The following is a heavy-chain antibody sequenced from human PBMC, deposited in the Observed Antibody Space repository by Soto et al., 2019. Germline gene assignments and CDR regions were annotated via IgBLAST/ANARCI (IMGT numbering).Heavy chain of an antibody. CDR1: GGSISSSSYY. CDR3: AREGGWYEYDY. Sequence: TSETLSLTCTVSGGSISSSSYYWGWIRQPPGKGLEWIGSIYYSGSTYYNPSLKSRVTISVDTSKNQFSLKLSSVTAADTAVYYCAREGGWYEYDYWGQGTLVTVSS. V-gene: IGHV4-39*02. J-gene: IGHJ4*02. CDR2: IYYSGST. D-gene: IGHD6-19*01.